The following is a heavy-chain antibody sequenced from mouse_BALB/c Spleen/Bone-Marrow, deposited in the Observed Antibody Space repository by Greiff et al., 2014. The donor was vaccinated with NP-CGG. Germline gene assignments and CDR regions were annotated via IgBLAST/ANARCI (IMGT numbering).Heavy chain of an antibody. J-gene: IGHJ3*01. CDR3: ARYDGPAWFAY. V-gene: IGHV1S81*02. CDR2: INPSNGRT. Sequence: VKLVESGAELVKPGASVRLSCKASGYSFTTYWIHWVKQRPGQGLEWIGEINPSNGRTNYNGKFKSKATLTVDKSSSTAYMQLSSLTSEDSAVYYCARYDGPAWFAYWGQGTLVTVSA. CDR1: GYSFTTYW. D-gene: IGHD2-3*01.